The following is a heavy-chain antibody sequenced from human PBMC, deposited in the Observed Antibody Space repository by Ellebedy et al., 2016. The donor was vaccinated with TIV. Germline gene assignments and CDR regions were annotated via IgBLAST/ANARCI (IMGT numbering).Heavy chain of an antibody. D-gene: IGHD2-8*02. CDR2: ISGSGDYT. CDR3: ARAYSSDWWSTDY. CDR1: GFTFSSYA. J-gene: IGHJ4*02. V-gene: IGHV3-23*01. Sequence: GESLKISCAASGFTFSSYAMSWVRQAPGKGLEWVSVISGSGDYTNYADSVKGRFTISRDNPKNTLYLQMNSLRPEDTALYYCARAYSSDWWSTDYWGQGTLVSVSS.